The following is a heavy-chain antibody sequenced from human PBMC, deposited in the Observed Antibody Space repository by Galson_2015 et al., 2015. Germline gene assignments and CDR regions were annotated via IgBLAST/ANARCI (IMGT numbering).Heavy chain of an antibody. CDR3: AGCAILSGSSSYGMDV. CDR2: IYPGDSDT. V-gene: IGHV5-51*03. D-gene: IGHD6-6*01. Sequence: QSGAEVKKPGESLTISCTGSGYSFTSYWIGWVRQMPGKGLGWMGIIYPGDSDTRYSPSFQGQVTISADKSISTAYLQWSSLKASATAKYYCAGCAILSGSSSYGMDVSGQGTTVTVSS. CDR1: GYSFTSYW. J-gene: IGHJ6*02.